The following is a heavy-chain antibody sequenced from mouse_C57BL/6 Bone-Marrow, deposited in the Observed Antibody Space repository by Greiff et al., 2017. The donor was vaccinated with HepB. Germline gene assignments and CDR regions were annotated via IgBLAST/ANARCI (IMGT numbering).Heavy chain of an antibody. CDR2: ISNGGGST. CDR1: GFTFSDYY. Sequence: EVNVVESGGGLVQPGGSLKLSCAASGFTFSDYYMYWVRQTPEKRLEWVAYISNGGGSTYYPDTVKGRFTISRDNAKNTLYLQMSRLKSEDTAMYYCARIPGWYFDVWGTGTTVTVSS. J-gene: IGHJ1*03. V-gene: IGHV5-12*01. D-gene: IGHD5-1-1*01. CDR3: ARIPGWYFDV.